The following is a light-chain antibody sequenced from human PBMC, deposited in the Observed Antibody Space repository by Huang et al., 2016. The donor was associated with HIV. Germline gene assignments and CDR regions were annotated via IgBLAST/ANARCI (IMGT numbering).Light chain of an antibody. Sequence: EIVMTQSPGTLSVSPGARATLSGRASQSVTNEVAWFQQKPGQAPRLLIYGANIRPSGTPAGFSGSGSGTEFTLTISSLQSEDFAIYYCQQYNDWPWTFGQGTKVEIK. CDR1: QSVTNE. J-gene: IGKJ1*01. V-gene: IGKV3-15*01. CDR3: QQYNDWPWT. CDR2: GAN.